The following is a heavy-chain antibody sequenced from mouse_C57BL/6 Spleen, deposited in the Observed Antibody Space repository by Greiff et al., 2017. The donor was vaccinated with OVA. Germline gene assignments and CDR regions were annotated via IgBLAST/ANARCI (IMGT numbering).Heavy chain of an antibody. V-gene: IGHV3-6*01. J-gene: IGHJ1*03. CDR1: GYSITSGYY. Sequence: EVKLMESGPGLVKPSQSLSLTCSVTGYSITSGYYWNWIRQFPGNKLEWMGYISYDGSNNYNPSLKNRISITRDTSKNQFFLKLNSVTTEDTATYYCARRGYDGNWYFDVWGTGTTVTVSS. D-gene: IGHD2-2*01. CDR2: ISYDGSN. CDR3: ARRGYDGNWYFDV.